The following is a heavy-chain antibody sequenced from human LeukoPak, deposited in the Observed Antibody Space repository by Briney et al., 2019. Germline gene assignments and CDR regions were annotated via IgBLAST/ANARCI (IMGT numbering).Heavy chain of an antibody. V-gene: IGHV1-69*04. Sequence: GASVKVSCKASGGTFSNCAISWVRQAPGQGLEWMGRIVPIVGLTNYAQKFQGRVTITADKSTTTAYMELRSLRSEDTAVYYCARAHMNIVATMLDYWGQGSLVTVSS. J-gene: IGHJ4*02. D-gene: IGHD5-12*01. CDR1: GGTFSNCA. CDR2: IVPIVGLT. CDR3: ARAHMNIVATMLDY.